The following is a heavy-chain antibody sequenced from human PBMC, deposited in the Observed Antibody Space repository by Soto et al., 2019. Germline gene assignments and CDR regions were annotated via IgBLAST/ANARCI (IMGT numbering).Heavy chain of an antibody. V-gene: IGHV3-48*01. CDR3: ARDVGYYYERAFDS. J-gene: IGHJ4*02. CDR2: ISTSGTTV. CDR1: GFAFSGYS. D-gene: IGHD3-22*01. Sequence: GGSLRLSCAASGFAFSGYSMNWVRQPPGKGLEWVSYISTSGTTVHYADSVRGRFTISRDNAKNSLYLQMNSLRAEDTAVYYCARDVGYYYERAFDSWGQGTLVTVSS.